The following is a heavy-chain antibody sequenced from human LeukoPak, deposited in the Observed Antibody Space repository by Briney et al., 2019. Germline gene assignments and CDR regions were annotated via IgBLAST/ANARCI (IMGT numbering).Heavy chain of an antibody. CDR1: GGSISSYY. CDR2: IYYSGST. V-gene: IGHV4-59*01. D-gene: IGHD6-13*01. CDR3: ARGIAAAGTDY. J-gene: IGHJ4*02. Sequence: PSETLSLTCTVSGGSISSYYWSWIRQPPGKGLEWIGYIYYSGSTNYNPSLKSRVTISVDTSKNQFSRKLSSVTAADTAVYYCARGIAAAGTDYWGQGTLVTVSS.